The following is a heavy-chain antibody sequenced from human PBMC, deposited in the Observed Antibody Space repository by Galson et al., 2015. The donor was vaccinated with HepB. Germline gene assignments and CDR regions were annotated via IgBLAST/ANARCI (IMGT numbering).Heavy chain of an antibody. J-gene: IGHJ6*03. Sequence: TFSTFSMHWVRQAPGKGLEWVAVISYDGSTKYYEDSVKGRFTISRDNSKNTLYLQMNSLRPEDTAMYYCAKIFGRGSTSYHYYYMDVWGKGTSVTVSS. CDR3: AKIFGRGSTSYHYYYMDV. CDR2: ISYDGSTK. D-gene: IGHD2-2*01. V-gene: IGHV3-30*18. CDR1: TFSTFS.